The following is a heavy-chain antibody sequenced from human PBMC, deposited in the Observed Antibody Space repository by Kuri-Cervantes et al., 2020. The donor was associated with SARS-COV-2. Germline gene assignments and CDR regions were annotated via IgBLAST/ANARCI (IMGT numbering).Heavy chain of an antibody. CDR2: ISSSGSTI. CDR3: AKDKGSGWLFDY. Sequence: GESLKISCAASGFTFSYYGMHWVRQAPGKGLEWVSYISSSGSTIYYADSVKGRFTISRDNSKNSLYLQMNSLRTEDTALYYCAKDKGSGWLFDYWGQGTLVTVSS. V-gene: IGHV3-48*04. CDR1: GFTFSYYG. D-gene: IGHD6-19*01. J-gene: IGHJ4*02.